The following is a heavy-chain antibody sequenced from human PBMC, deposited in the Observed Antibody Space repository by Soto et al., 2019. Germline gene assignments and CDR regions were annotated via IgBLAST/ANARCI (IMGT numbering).Heavy chain of an antibody. CDR1: GGSFSGYY. J-gene: IGHJ4*02. V-gene: IGHV4-34*01. D-gene: IGHD5-18*01. CDR2: SNHVGNT. Sequence: QVQLQQWGAGLLKPSETLSLTCAVYGGSFSGYYWSWIRQPPGKGLEWIGESNHVGNTNYNLSLKGXXAXSXXPSKNQFSLRLTSGTAADTAVYYCARVLIAGVTTDWGQGTLVIVSS. CDR3: ARVLIAGVTTD.